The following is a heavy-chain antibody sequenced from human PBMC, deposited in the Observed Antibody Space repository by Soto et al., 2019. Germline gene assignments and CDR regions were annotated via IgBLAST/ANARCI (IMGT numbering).Heavy chain of an antibody. V-gene: IGHV3-23*01. J-gene: IGHJ4*02. CDR2: ISGSGGST. CDR1: GFTFSSYA. Sequence: GGSLRLSCAASGFTFSSYAMSWVRQAPGKGLEWVSAISGSGGSTYYADSVKGRFTISRDNSKNTLYLQMNSLRAEDTAVYYCARSLVVEGYYFDYWGQGTLVTVSS. CDR3: ARSLVVEGYYFDY. D-gene: IGHD2-2*01.